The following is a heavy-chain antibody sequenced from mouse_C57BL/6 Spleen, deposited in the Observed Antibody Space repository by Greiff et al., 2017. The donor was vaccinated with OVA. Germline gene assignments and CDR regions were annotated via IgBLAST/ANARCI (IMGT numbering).Heavy chain of an antibody. CDR1: GYTFTDYE. D-gene: IGHD2-2*01. CDR3: TRSGVSTMVTKDDY. CDR2: IDPETGGT. J-gene: IGHJ2*01. V-gene: IGHV1-15*01. Sequence: QVHVKQSGAELVRPGASVTLSCKASGYTFTDYEMHWVKQTPVHGLEWIGAIDPETGGTAYNQKFKGKAILTADKSSSTAYMELSSLTSEDSAVYYCTRSGVSTMVTKDDYWGQGTTLTVSS.